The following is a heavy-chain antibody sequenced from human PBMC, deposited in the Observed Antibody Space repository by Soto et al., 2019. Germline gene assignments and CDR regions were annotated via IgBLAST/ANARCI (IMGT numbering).Heavy chain of an antibody. V-gene: IGHV3-7*01. CDR2: IKQDGSEK. Sequence: ESGGGLVQPGGSLRLSCAASGFTFSSYWMSWVRQAPGKGLEWVANIKQDGSEKYYVDSVKGRFTISRDNAKNSLYLQMNSLRAEDTAVYYCARDRYYYGSGSYFVDWGQGTLVTVSS. CDR3: ARDRYYYGSGSYFVD. J-gene: IGHJ4*02. D-gene: IGHD3-10*01. CDR1: GFTFSSYW.